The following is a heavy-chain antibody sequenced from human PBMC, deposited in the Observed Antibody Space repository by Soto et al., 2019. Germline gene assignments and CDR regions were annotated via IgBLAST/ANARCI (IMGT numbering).Heavy chain of an antibody. CDR3: AKDILSGAGTRGGNFDY. CDR1: GFTFDDYA. J-gene: IGHJ4*01. D-gene: IGHD6-19*01. V-gene: IGHV3-9*01. Sequence: EVQLVESGGGLVQPGRSLRLSCAASGFTFDDYAMHWVRQAPGKGLEWVSGISWNSGSIGYAVSVKGRFTISRDNAKKSLYLQMISPRSEDTALYYCAKDILSGAGTRGGNFDYWGHVTMVTASS. CDR2: ISWNSGSI.